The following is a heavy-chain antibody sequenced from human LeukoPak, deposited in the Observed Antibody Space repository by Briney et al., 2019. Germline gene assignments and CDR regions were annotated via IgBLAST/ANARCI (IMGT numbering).Heavy chain of an antibody. V-gene: IGHV4-34*01. CDR1: GVSFSGYY. CDR3: ARDRHLGYCSGGSCYRYDY. Sequence: SETLSLTCAVYGVSFSGYYWSWIRQPPGKGLEWIGEINHSGSTNYNPSLKSRVTISVDTSKNQFSLKLSSVTAADTAVYYCARDRHLGYCSGGSCYRYDYWGQGTLVTVSS. CDR2: INHSGST. D-gene: IGHD2-15*01. J-gene: IGHJ4*02.